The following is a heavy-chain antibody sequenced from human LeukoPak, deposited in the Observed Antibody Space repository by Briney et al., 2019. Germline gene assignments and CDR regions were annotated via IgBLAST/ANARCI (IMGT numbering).Heavy chain of an antibody. Sequence: SGTLSLTCAVSGYSISSGYYWGWIREPPGKGLEWIGSIYHSGSTYYNPSLKSRVTISVDTSKNQFSLKLSSVTAADTAVYYCAQRVRGGNNWFDPWGQGTLVTVSS. J-gene: IGHJ5*02. D-gene: IGHD1-1*01. CDR1: GYSISSGYY. V-gene: IGHV4-38-2*01. CDR2: IYHSGST. CDR3: AQRVRGGNNWFDP.